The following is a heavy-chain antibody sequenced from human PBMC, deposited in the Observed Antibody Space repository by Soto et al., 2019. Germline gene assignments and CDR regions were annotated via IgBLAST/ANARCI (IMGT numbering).Heavy chain of an antibody. D-gene: IGHD2-8*01. CDR1: GFNVGKFA. CDR3: ATELDIVLMVHAASDP. J-gene: IGHJ5*02. V-gene: IGHV3-23*01. Sequence: GGALRLSWAPAGFNVGKFAMDWVRQAPGQGLEWVSAISGGGTTTYYADSVKGRFTISRDNSRNTVHLQIDSLRAEDTAIYYCATELDIVLMVHAASDPHGQRIPVPTSS. CDR2: ISGGGTTT.